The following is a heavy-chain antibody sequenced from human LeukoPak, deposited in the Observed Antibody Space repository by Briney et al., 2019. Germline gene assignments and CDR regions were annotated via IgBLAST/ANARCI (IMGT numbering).Heavy chain of an antibody. CDR3: TLLGYGHDY. CDR1: GGSFSGYY. CDR2: INHSGST. D-gene: IGHD5-12*01. V-gene: IGHV4-34*01. J-gene: IGHJ4*02. Sequence: SETLSLTCAVYGGSFSGYYWSWIRQPPGKGLEWIGEINHSGSTNYNPSLKSRVTISVDTSKNQFSLKLSSVTAADTAVYYCTLLGYGHDYWGQGTLATVSS.